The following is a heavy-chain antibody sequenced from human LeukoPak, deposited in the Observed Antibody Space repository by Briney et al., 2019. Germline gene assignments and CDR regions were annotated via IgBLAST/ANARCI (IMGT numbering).Heavy chain of an antibody. CDR2: TNPNSGNT. J-gene: IGHJ4*02. Sequence: ASVKVSCKASGYTFTSYDINWVRQATGQGLEWMGWTNPNSGNTGYAQKFQGRVTMTRNTSISTAYMELSSLRSEDTAVYYCARVAAAGTKGDYWGQGTLVTVSS. D-gene: IGHD6-13*01. CDR1: GYTFTSYD. CDR3: ARVAAAGTKGDY. V-gene: IGHV1-8*01.